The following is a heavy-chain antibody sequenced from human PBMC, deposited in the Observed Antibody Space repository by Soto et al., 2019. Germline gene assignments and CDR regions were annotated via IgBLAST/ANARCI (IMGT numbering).Heavy chain of an antibody. Sequence: QVQLQQWGAGLLKPSETLSLTCAVYGGSFSGYYWSWIRQPPGKGLEWIGEINHSGSTNYNPSLKSRVTISVDTSKNQFSLKLSSVTAADTAVYYCARGGHLKRWLQLYYGMDVWGQGTTVTVPS. CDR2: INHSGST. CDR1: GGSFSGYY. CDR3: ARGGHLKRWLQLYYGMDV. V-gene: IGHV4-34*01. J-gene: IGHJ6*02. D-gene: IGHD1-1*01.